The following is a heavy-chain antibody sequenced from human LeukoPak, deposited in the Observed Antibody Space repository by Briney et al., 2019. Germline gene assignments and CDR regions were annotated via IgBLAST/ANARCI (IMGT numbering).Heavy chain of an antibody. CDR3: AKDLRDCSSTSCYPTGMDV. J-gene: IGHJ6*02. Sequence: GGSLRLSCAASGFTFSSYAMSWVRQAPGKGLEWVSAISGSGGSTYYADSVKGRFTVSRDNSKNTLYLQMNSLRAEDTAVYYCAKDLRDCSSTSCYPTGMDVWGQGTTVTVSS. CDR2: ISGSGGST. V-gene: IGHV3-23*01. D-gene: IGHD2-2*01. CDR1: GFTFSSYA.